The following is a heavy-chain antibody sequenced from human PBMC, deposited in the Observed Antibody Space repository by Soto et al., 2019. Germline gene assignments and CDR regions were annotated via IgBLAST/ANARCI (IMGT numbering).Heavy chain of an antibody. CDR3: ARAFGPYSSPDY. CDR1: GFTLSDHY. CDR2: TRNKANSYTT. V-gene: IGHV3-72*01. D-gene: IGHD6-13*01. Sequence: PGGSLRLSCAASGFTLSDHYMDWVRQAPGKGLEWVGRTRNKANSYTTEYAASVKGRFTILRDDSKNSLNLQMNSLKTEDTAVYYCARAFGPYSSPDYWGQGTLVTVSS. J-gene: IGHJ4*02.